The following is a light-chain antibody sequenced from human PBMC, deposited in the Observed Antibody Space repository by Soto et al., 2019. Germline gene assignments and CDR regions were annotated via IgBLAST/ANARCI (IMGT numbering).Light chain of an antibody. Sequence: QSVLTQPPSASGTPGQRVTISCSGSSSNIESNTVTWYQQLPGTAPKLVIYSNYDRPSGVPDRFSGSTSGTSASLVIRGLQSEDEADYYCAAWDDILNGYVFGGGNKVTGL. J-gene: IGLJ1*01. CDR3: AAWDDILNGYV. CDR2: SNY. V-gene: IGLV1-44*01. CDR1: SSNIESNT.